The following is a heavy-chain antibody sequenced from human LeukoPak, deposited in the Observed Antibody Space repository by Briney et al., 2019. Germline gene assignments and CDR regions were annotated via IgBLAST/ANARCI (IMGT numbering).Heavy chain of an antibody. V-gene: IGHV3-30*02. CDR2: IRYDGSNK. D-gene: IGHD3-10*01. Sequence: GGSLRLSCAASGFTFSSYGMHWLRQAPGKGLEWVAFIRYDGSNKYYADSVKGRFTISRDNSKNTLYLQMNSLRAEDTAVYYCAKVQMVRGVMVDYWGQGTLVTVSS. CDR3: AKVQMVRGVMVDY. CDR1: GFTFSSYG. J-gene: IGHJ4*02.